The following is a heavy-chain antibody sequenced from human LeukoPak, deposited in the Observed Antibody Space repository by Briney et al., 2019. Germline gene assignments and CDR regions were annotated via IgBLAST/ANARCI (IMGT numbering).Heavy chain of an antibody. CDR1: RFIFSSYE. CDR2: ISTSGSII. Sequence: GGSLRLSCAASRFIFSSYEMNWVRQAPGRGLEWISYISTSGSIIYYADSVKGRFTISRGNAKNSLYLQMNSLRAEDTAVYYCARQFPYCGGDCSSFDYWGQGTLVTVSS. J-gene: IGHJ4*02. D-gene: IGHD2-21*02. V-gene: IGHV3-48*03. CDR3: ARQFPYCGGDCSSFDY.